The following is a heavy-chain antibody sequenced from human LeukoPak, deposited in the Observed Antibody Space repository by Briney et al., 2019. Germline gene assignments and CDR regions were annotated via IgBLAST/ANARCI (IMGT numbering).Heavy chain of an antibody. CDR2: IYTSGNT. V-gene: IGHV4-4*07. Sequence: PSETLSLTCTVSGGSISSYYWSWIRQPAGKGLEWIGRIYTSGNTNYNPSLKSRVTMSVDTSKNQFSLKLSSVTAADTAVYYCARGWDYYYDSSGSNWFDPWGQGTLVTVSS. CDR1: GGSISSYY. CDR3: ARGWDYYYDSSGSNWFDP. D-gene: IGHD3-22*01. J-gene: IGHJ5*02.